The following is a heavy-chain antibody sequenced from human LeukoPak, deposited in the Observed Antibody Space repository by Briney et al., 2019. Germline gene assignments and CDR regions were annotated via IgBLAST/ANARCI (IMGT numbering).Heavy chain of an antibody. J-gene: IGHJ4*02. CDR3: ARPYYDILTGCLRY. CDR1: GFTFNNHA. V-gene: IGHV3-30-3*01. D-gene: IGHD3-9*01. CDR2: ISRDGGNQ. Sequence: PGGSLRLSCAASGFTFNNHAMHWVRQAPGKGLEWVAVISRDGGNQYYTDSVKGRFTISRDKSKNTLYLQMNSLRAEDTAVYYCARPYYDILTGCLRYWGQGTLVTVSS.